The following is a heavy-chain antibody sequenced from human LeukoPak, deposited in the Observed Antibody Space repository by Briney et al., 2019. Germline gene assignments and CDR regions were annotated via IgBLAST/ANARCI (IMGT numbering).Heavy chain of an antibody. J-gene: IGHJ3*02. Sequence: PSETLSLTCAVYGGSFSGYYWSWIRQPPGKGLEWIGEINHSGSTNYNPSLKSRVTISVDTSRNQFSLKLNSVTAADTAVYCAKSNGYGLVDIWGQGTMVTVSS. CDR3: AKSNGYGLVDI. CDR2: INHSGST. V-gene: IGHV4-34*03. D-gene: IGHD3-10*01. CDR1: GGSFSGYY.